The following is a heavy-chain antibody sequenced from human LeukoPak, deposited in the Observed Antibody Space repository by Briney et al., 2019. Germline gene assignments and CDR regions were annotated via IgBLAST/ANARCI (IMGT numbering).Heavy chain of an antibody. Sequence: GASVKVSCKASGYTFTGYYVHWVRQAPGQGLEWMGWINPNNGGTNYAQKFQGRVTMTRDMSTSTVYMELSSLRSEDTAVYYCARDGTGFDPWGQGTLVTVSS. D-gene: IGHD1-1*01. J-gene: IGHJ5*02. CDR1: GYTFTGYY. CDR3: ARDGTGFDP. CDR2: INPNNGGT. V-gene: IGHV1-2*02.